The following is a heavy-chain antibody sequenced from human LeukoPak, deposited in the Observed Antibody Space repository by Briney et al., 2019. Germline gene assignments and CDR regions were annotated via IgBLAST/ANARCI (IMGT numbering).Heavy chain of an antibody. J-gene: IGHJ4*02. CDR1: GFTFSSFA. D-gene: IGHD5-18*01. CDR3: ARLSDTATGPYFDY. CDR2: ISGRDGST. V-gene: IGHV3-23*01. Sequence: QAGGSLRLSCAASGFTFSSFAMSWVRQAPGKGLEWVSAISGRDGSTYYAGSVKGRFTISRDNSKNTLYLQMNSLRAEDTAVYYCARLSDTATGPYFDYWGQGTLVTVSS.